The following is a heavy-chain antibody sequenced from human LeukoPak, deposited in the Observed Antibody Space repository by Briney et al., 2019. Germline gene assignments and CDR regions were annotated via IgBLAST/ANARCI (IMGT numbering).Heavy chain of an antibody. CDR3: AKDWGYTVTTADY. CDR1: GFTFSSYA. CDR2: ISGSGGST. D-gene: IGHD4-17*01. J-gene: IGHJ4*02. Sequence: GGSLRLSCAASGFTFSSYAMSWVRQAPGKGLEWVSVISGSGGSTFPAGSVKGRFIISRDNSKNTVYLQMNSLRAEDTAVYYCAKDWGYTVTTADYWGQGTLVTVSS. V-gene: IGHV3-23*01.